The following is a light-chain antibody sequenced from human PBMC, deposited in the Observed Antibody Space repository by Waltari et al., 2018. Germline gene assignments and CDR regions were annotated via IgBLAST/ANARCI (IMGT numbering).Light chain of an antibody. J-gene: IGLJ2*01. CDR3: CSYAGGTASIL. CDR2: EDT. V-gene: IGLV2-23*01. Sequence: QSALTQPASVSGSPGQSITISCPGTSSDVGSHNLVSWYQHHPGKAPKLMIYEDTKRPSGVSNRFSGSKSGNTASLTIPGLQAEDEADYYCCSYAGGTASILLGGGTKLTVL. CDR1: SSDVGSHNL.